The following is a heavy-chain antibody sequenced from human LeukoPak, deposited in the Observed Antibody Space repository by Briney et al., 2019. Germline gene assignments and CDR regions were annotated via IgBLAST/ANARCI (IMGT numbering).Heavy chain of an antibody. Sequence: SETLSLTCTVSGDSITSGSYYWAWIRQHPGKGLEWIGYIYYTGGTHYNPSLKSRLTISVDTSENHFSLKSSSVTAADTAIYFCARAPGAFDIWGQGTRVTVSS. CDR2: IYYTGGT. V-gene: IGHV4-31*03. J-gene: IGHJ3*02. CDR3: ARAPGAFDI. CDR1: GDSITSGSYY.